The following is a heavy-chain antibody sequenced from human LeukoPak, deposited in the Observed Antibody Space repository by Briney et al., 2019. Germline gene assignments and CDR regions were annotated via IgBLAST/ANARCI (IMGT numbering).Heavy chain of an antibody. CDR1: GYPFTGYY. V-gene: IGHV1-2*02. CDR2: INPNSGGT. CDR3: ARWYYYGSGGYYYYGMDV. D-gene: IGHD3-10*01. Sequence: GASVKVSCKASGYPFTGYYMHWVRQAPGQGLEWMGWINPNSGGTNYAQKFQGRVTMTRDTSISTAYMELSRLRSDDTAVYYCARWYYYGSGGYYYYGMDVWGQGTTVTVSS. J-gene: IGHJ6*02.